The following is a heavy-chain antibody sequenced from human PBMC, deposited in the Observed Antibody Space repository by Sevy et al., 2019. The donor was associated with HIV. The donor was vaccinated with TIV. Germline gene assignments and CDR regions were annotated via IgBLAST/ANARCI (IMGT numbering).Heavy chain of an antibody. Sequence: ASVKVSCKASGGTFSSYAISWVRQAPGQGLEWMGRIIPIFGTANYAQKFQGRVTITADESTSTAYMELSSLRSEDTAMYYCARSYYGSGSYYLSPLGYWGQGTLVTVSS. V-gene: IGHV1-69*13. D-gene: IGHD3-10*01. CDR1: GGTFSSYA. CDR3: ARSYYGSGSYYLSPLGY. CDR2: IIPIFGTA. J-gene: IGHJ4*02.